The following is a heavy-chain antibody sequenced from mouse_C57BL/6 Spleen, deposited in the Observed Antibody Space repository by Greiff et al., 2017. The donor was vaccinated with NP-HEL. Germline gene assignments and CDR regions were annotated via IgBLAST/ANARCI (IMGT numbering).Heavy chain of an antibody. J-gene: IGHJ3*01. CDR3: AIDYYDYGGGFAY. D-gene: IGHD2-4*01. Sequence: VKQRPGQGLEWIGRIHPSDSDTNYNQKFKGKATLTVDKSSSTAYMQLSSLTSEDSAVYYCAIDYYDYGGGFAYWGQGTLVTVSA. V-gene: IGHV1-74*01. CDR2: IHPSDSDT.